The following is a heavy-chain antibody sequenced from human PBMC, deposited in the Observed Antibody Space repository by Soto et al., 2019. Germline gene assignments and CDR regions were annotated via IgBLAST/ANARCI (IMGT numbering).Heavy chain of an antibody. CDR2: INHSGPT. D-gene: IGHD2-15*01. CDR1: GGSLSDYY. J-gene: IGHJ5*02. CDR3: ARGNGLGYCSGGSCYSPGWFDP. V-gene: IGHV4-34*01. Sequence: QVQLQQWGAGLLKPSETLSLTCAVYGGSLSDYYWRWIRQPPGKGLEWIGEINHSGPTNYNPSLKSRVTISVDTSKNQFSLKLSSVTAADTAVYYCARGNGLGYCSGGSCYSPGWFDPWGQGTLVTVSS.